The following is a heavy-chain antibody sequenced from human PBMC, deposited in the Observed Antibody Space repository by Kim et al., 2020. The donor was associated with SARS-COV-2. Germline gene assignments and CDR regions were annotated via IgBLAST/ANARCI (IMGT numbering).Heavy chain of an antibody. Sequence: ASVKVSCKASGYTFTSYAMNWVRQAPGQGLEWMGWINTNTGNPTYAQGFTGRFVFSLDTSVSTAYLQISSLKAEDTAVYYCARDPGRVTIFGVVITDYYYYDMDVWGQGTTVTVSS. CDR2: INTNTGNP. D-gene: IGHD3-3*01. CDR1: GYTFTSYA. CDR3: ARDPGRVTIFGVVITDYYYYDMDV. V-gene: IGHV7-4-1*02. J-gene: IGHJ6*02.